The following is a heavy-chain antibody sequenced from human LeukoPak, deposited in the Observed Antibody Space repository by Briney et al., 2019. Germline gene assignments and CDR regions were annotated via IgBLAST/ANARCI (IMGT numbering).Heavy chain of an antibody. V-gene: IGHV3-30*18. CDR2: ISYDGSNK. J-gene: IGHJ3*02. CDR1: GFTFSSYA. Sequence: GGSLRLSCAASGFTFSSYAMSWVRQAPGKGLEWVAVISYDGSNKYYADSVKGRFTISRVNSKNTLYLQMNSLRAEDTAVYYCAKGDDAFDIWGQGTMVTVSS. CDR3: AKGDDAFDI.